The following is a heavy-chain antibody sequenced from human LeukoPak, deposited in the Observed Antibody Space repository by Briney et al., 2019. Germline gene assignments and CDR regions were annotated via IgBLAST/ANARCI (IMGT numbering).Heavy chain of an antibody. J-gene: IGHJ4*02. Sequence: GGSLRLSCAASGFTFSSYAMHWVRQAPGKGLEWVAVISYDGSNKYYADSVKGRFTISRDNSKNTLYLQMNSLRAEDTAVYYCARAQEAGAYDYVWGSYRSYYFDYWGQGTLVTVSS. CDR1: GFTFSSYA. CDR2: ISYDGSNK. D-gene: IGHD3-16*02. V-gene: IGHV3-30-3*01. CDR3: ARAQEAGAYDYVWGSYRSYYFDY.